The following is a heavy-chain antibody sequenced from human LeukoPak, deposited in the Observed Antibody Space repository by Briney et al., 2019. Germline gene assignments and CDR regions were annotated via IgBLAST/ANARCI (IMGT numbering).Heavy chain of an antibody. V-gene: IGHV3-30*04. Sequence: GGSLRLSCAVSGFTFSSYTMHWVRQAPGKGLEWVAVISYDGSKKFYADPVKGRFTISRDNSKKMLYLQMNSLRAEDTSIYYCAREKVTPAAVPTAFDYWGQGLLVTVSS. CDR1: GFTFSSYT. CDR2: ISYDGSKK. D-gene: IGHD2-2*01. CDR3: AREKVTPAAVPTAFDY. J-gene: IGHJ4*02.